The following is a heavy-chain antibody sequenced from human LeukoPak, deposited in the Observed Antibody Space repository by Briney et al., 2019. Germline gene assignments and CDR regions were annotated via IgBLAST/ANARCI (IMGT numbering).Heavy chain of an antibody. D-gene: IGHD6-13*01. J-gene: IGHJ4*02. V-gene: IGHV4-34*01. CDR3: ARASYSSSWYNY. CDR1: GGSFSGYY. Sequence: PSETLSLTCAVYGGSFSGYYWSSIRQPPGKGLEWIGEINHGGSTNYNPSLKSRVTISVDTSKNQFSLKLSSVTAADTAVYYCARASYSSSWYNYWGQGTLVTVSS. CDR2: INHGGST.